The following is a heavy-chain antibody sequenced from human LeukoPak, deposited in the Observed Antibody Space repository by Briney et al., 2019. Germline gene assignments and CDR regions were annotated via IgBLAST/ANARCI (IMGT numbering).Heavy chain of an antibody. D-gene: IGHD1-20*01. CDR3: ARDGADNWNPDYYGMDV. CDR1: GGSISSYY. CDR2: IYYSGST. Sequence: SESLSLTCTVSGGSISSYYWSWIRQHPGKGLEWIGYIYYSGSTYYNPSLKGRVTISVDTSKNQFSLKLSSVTAADTAVYYCARDGADNWNPDYYGMDVWGQGTTVTVSS. J-gene: IGHJ6*02. V-gene: IGHV4-59*06.